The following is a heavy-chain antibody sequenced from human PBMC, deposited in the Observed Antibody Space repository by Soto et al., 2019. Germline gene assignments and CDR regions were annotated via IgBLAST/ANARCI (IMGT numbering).Heavy chain of an antibody. D-gene: IGHD3-22*01. J-gene: IGHJ3*01. CDR2: FIPIFRTL. CDR3: VRDRRIYYSDPHDEFFASDYEV. CDR1: VGIFGSHG. V-gene: IGHV1-69*01. Sequence: QVQLIQSEAEVKKPGSSVRVSCTASVGIFGSHGFSWVRQAPGQRLEWVGGFIPIFRTLTYTEKFQARVRIAADESTHTVYLDLSSLTSEDTAVYYCVRDRRIYYSDPHDEFFASDYEVWGQGTMVSVSS.